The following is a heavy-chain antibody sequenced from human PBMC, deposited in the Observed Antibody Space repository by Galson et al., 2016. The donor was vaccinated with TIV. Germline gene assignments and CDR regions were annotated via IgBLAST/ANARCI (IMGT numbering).Heavy chain of an antibody. D-gene: IGHD3-3*01. Sequence: SVKVSCKASGGAFSNFTISWVRQAPGQGLEWMGRIIPILGIANYAQKFQGRLSIIADKSTSTAYMEMSSLRSEDTAVYYCASDPEGDSWSGSYRVGYYKFMDVWGKGTTVTVSS. J-gene: IGHJ6*03. CDR1: GGAFSNFT. CDR2: IIPILGIA. V-gene: IGHV1-69*02. CDR3: ASDPEGDSWSGSYRVGYYKFMDV.